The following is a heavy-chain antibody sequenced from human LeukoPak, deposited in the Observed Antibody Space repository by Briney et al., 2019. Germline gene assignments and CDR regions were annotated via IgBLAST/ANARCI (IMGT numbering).Heavy chain of an antibody. CDR2: IYYSGST. CDR1: GGSISSHY. J-gene: IGHJ4*02. CDR3: ARGGGNYFDY. V-gene: IGHV4-59*11. D-gene: IGHD2-15*01. Sequence: SETLSLTCTVSGGSISSHYWSWIRPPPGKGLEWIGYIYYSGSTTYNPSLKSRVSISIDTSKSQFSLKVTSVTAADTAVYYCARGGGNYFDYWGQGTLVTVSS.